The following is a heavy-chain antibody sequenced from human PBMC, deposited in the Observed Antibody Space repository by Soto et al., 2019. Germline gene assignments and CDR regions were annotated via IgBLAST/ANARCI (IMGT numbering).Heavy chain of an antibody. D-gene: IGHD1-7*01. CDR3: AKNKERELPSIIDY. Sequence: EVQVIESGGGLVQPGGSLRLSCATSGFTFGNFAMSWVRQAPGRGLEWVSGMSSASSTTYYGDSVKGRFTISRDTSKNTLYLQMNSLRAEDTAVYYCAKNKERELPSIIDYWGQGTLVTVSS. J-gene: IGHJ4*02. V-gene: IGHV3-23*01. CDR2: MSSASSTT. CDR1: GFTFGNFA.